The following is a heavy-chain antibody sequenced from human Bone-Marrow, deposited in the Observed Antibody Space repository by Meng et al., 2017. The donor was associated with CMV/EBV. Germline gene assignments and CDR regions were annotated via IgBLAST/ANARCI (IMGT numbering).Heavy chain of an antibody. CDR2: ISSSSSTI. CDR1: GFTFDDYG. CDR3: ARVDV. J-gene: IGHJ6*02. Sequence: GESLKISCAASGFTFDDYGMSWVRQAPGKGLEWVSYISSSSSTIYYADSVKGRFTISRDNAKNSLHLQMNSLRAEDTAVYYCARVDVWGQGTTVTLSS. V-gene: IGHV3-48*04.